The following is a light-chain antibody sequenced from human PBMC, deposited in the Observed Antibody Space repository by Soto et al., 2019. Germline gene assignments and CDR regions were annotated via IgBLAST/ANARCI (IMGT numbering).Light chain of an antibody. J-gene: IGLJ1*01. CDR1: SSAVGGYNY. Sequence: SLTQPASLSGSPGQSVTISFTGTSSAVGGYNYVSWYQQHPGKAPKLMIYDVSNRPSGVSNRFSGFKSGNTASLTISGLHAEDEADYYCSSYTTSSTYVFGTGTKVTVL. CDR2: DVS. V-gene: IGLV2-14*03. CDR3: SSYTTSSTYV.